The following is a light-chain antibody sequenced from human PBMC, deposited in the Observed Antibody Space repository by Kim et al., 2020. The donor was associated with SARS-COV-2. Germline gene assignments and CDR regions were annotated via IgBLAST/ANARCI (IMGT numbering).Light chain of an antibody. J-gene: IGKJ1*01. CDR3: QQYNRASAWS. CDR1: QSVKNW. CDR2: KAS. Sequence: DIQMTQSPSTVPANVGDRVTITCRASQSVKNWVAWYQQKPGKVPKLLIYKASSLESGVPSRFSGSGSGTEFSLTISSLQPDDFATYYCQQYNRASAWSFGQGTKVDIK. V-gene: IGKV1-5*03.